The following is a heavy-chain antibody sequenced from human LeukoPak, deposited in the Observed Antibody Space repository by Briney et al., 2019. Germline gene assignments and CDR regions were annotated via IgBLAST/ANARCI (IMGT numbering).Heavy chain of an antibody. V-gene: IGHV3-11*06. CDR2: ISSSSSYT. D-gene: IGHD2-2*01. J-gene: IGHJ3*02. Sequence: PGGSLRLSCAASGFTFSDYYMSWIRQAPGKGLEWVSYISSSSSYTNYADSVKGRFTISRDNAKNSLYLQMNSLRAEDTAVYYCARGSVVPAARLGSDAFDMWGQGTMVTVSS. CDR1: GFTFSDYY. CDR3: ARGSVVPAARLGSDAFDM.